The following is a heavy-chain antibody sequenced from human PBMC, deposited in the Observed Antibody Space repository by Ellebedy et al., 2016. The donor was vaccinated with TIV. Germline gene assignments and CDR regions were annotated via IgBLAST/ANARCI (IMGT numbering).Heavy chain of an antibody. Sequence: GASLKISCAAAGCPFGSEWRTWVCQTPGKGLEWVANIKQDGSEKYYVDSLRGRFTISRDNAENSLYLQMNNLRPEDTAVYHCARPTVTTGVDAFDIWGQGTMVTISS. V-gene: IGHV3-7*04. D-gene: IGHD4-17*01. J-gene: IGHJ3*02. CDR2: IKQDGSEK. CDR1: GCPFGSEW. CDR3: ARPTVTTGVDAFDI.